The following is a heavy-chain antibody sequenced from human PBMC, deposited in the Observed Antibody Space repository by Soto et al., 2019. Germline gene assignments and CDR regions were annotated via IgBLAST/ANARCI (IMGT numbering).Heavy chain of an antibody. Sequence: ASVKVSCKVSGTSLSGLPMHWVRQAPGKGLEWMGSLDYEEGERSFAHRFQGRLAVTEDTSTDTAYMELSSLMSEDTAVYYCAAGVTTFDYWGQGTLVTVSS. V-gene: IGHV1-24*01. CDR1: GTSLSGLP. CDR2: LDYEEGER. J-gene: IGHJ4*02. CDR3: AAGVTTFDY. D-gene: IGHD4-17*01.